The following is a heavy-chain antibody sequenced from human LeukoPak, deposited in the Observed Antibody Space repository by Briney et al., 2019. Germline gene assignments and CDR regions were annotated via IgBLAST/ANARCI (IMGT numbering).Heavy chain of an antibody. J-gene: IGHJ4*02. CDR3: ARNPPRIRYYYDSSGPTTSYDY. Sequence: ASVKVSCKASGYTFTGYYMHWARQAPGQGLEWMGWINPNSGGTNYAQKFQGRVTMTRDTSISTAYMELSRLRSDDTAVYYCARNPPRIRYYYDSSGPTTSYDYWGQGTLVTVSS. CDR2: INPNSGGT. D-gene: IGHD3-22*01. V-gene: IGHV1-2*02. CDR1: GYTFTGYY.